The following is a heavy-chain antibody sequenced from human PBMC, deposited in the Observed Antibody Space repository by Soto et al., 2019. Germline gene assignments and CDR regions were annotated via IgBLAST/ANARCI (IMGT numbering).Heavy chain of an antibody. Sequence: GESLKISCKDSGFSFAISWIGWVRQMPGKGLEWMGVIYPGDSDTRYSASFQGQVTISADKSISTAYLQWSSLKASDTAMYYCASGDYRVLEFWGQGTLVTVFS. CDR1: GFSFAISW. V-gene: IGHV5-51*01. J-gene: IGHJ4*02. D-gene: IGHD4-4*01. CDR2: IYPGDSDT. CDR3: ASGDYRVLEF.